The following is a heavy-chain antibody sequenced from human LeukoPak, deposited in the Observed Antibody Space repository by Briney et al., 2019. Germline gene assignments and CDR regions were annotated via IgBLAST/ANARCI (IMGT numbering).Heavy chain of an antibody. CDR2: IIPILGIA. Sequence: GASVKVSCKASGGTFSSYAISWVRQAPGQGLEWMGRIIPILGIANYAQKFQGRVTITADKSTSTAYMELSSLRSEDTAVYYCARDHNGWYFDLWGRGTLVTVSS. V-gene: IGHV1-69*04. CDR3: ARDHNGWYFDL. J-gene: IGHJ2*01. CDR1: GGTFSSYA. D-gene: IGHD1-20*01.